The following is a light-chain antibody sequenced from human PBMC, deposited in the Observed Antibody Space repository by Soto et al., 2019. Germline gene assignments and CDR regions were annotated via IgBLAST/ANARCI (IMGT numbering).Light chain of an antibody. CDR2: SNN. Sequence: QSVLTQPPSASGTPGQRVTISCSGSSSNIGSKTVNWYQQLPGTAPKLLIYSNNQRPSGVPDRFSGSKSGTSASLAISGLQAEDEADYFCMSYAGMYTYVFGTGTKLTVL. J-gene: IGLJ1*01. V-gene: IGLV1-44*01. CDR3: MSYAGMYTYV. CDR1: SSNIGSKT.